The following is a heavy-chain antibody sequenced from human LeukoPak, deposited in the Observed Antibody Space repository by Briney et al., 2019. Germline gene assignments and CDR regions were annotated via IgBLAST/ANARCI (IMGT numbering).Heavy chain of an antibody. CDR2: INPNSGGT. D-gene: IGHD3-16*02. Sequence: ASVKVSCKASGYTFTGYYMHWVRQAPGQGLEWMGWINPNSGGTNYAQKFQGRVTMTRDTSISTAYMELSRLRSDDTAVYYCARAPEEVWWGYLAHFDYWGQGTLVTVSS. CDR1: GYTFTGYY. J-gene: IGHJ4*02. CDR3: ARAPEEVWWGYLAHFDY. V-gene: IGHV1-2*02.